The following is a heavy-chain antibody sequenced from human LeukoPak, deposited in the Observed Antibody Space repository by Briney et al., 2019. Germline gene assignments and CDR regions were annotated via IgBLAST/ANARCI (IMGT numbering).Heavy chain of an antibody. CDR2: IKQDGSEK. D-gene: IGHD5-12*01. J-gene: IGHJ4*01. CDR1: GFTFSSYW. V-gene: IGHV3-7*04. CDR3: AKGCYDYDY. Sequence: GGSLRLSCAASGFTFSSYWMSWVRQAPGEGLEWVANIKQDGSEKYYVDSVKGRFTISRDNAKNSLYLQMNSLRAEDTAVYYWAKGCYDYDYWGQGTLVTVSS.